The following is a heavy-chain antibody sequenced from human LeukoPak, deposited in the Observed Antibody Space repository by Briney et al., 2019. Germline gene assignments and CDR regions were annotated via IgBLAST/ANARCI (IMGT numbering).Heavy chain of an antibody. D-gene: IGHD5-12*01. CDR2: ISTSGSTM. J-gene: IGHJ4*02. CDR1: GFTLRGYG. CDR3: ARVSGYDSFDH. V-gene: IGHV3-48*03. Sequence: GGSLRLSCAASGFTLRGYGMNWVRQAPGKGLEWLSYISTSGSTMYYADSVRGRFTISRDNGKNSLYLQMNNLRPEDMAVYYCARVSGYDSFDHWGQGTLVTVSS.